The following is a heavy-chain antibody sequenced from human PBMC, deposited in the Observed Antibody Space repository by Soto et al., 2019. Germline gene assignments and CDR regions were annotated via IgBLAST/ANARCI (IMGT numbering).Heavy chain of an antibody. CDR2: ISYDGSNK. CDR1: GFTFSSYA. CDR3: ARDAGHFDY. V-gene: IGHV3-30-3*01. J-gene: IGHJ4*02. Sequence: QVQLVASGGGVVQPGRSLRLSCAASGFTFSSYAMHWVRQAPGKGLEWVAVISYDGSNKYYADSVKGRFTISRDNSKNTRYLQMDSLRAEDRAVYYCARDAGHFDYWGQGTLVTVSS.